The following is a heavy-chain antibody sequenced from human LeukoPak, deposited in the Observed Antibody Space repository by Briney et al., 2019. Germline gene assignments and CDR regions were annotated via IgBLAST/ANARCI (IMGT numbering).Heavy chain of an antibody. CDR3: ARAHGSPSVRLFDD. Sequence: SETLSLTCAVYGGSFSGYYWSWIRQPPGKGLEWIGYTYHSGSTYYNPSLKSRLTITVDTSKNKFSLNLNSVTAADTAVYYCARAHGSPSVRLFDDWGQGTLVTVSS. V-gene: IGHV4-34*01. CDR1: GGSFSGYY. CDR2: TYHSGST. D-gene: IGHD3-10*01. J-gene: IGHJ4*02.